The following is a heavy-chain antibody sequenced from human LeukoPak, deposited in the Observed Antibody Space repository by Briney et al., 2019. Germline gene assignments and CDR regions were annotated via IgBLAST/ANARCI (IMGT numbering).Heavy chain of an antibody. CDR2: ISSSGITI. CDR1: GFLFSSFE. CDR3: ARNRGVYYYYMDV. D-gene: IGHD6-25*01. V-gene: IGHV3-48*03. Sequence: GGSLRLSCAASGFLFSSFEVNWVRQAPGKGLEWVSYISSSGITIYYADSVKGRFTISRDNAKNSLYLQMNSLRADDRAVYYCARNRGVYYYYMDVWGKGTTVTVSS. J-gene: IGHJ6*03.